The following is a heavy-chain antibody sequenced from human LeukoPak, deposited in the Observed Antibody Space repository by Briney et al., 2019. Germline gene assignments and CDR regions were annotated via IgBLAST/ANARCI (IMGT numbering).Heavy chain of an antibody. J-gene: IGHJ6*03. CDR2: ILYDGSNK. V-gene: IGHV3-30*04. CDR1: GFTFSNFA. Sequence: GGSLRLSCAASGFTFSNFAMHWVRQAPGKGLEWVSVILYDGSNKYYADSVKGRFTITRDNSKNTLYLQMNSLRAEDTAVYYCARDYREVSYYYYYMDVWGKGTTVTVAS. CDR3: ARDYREVSYYYYYMDV. D-gene: IGHD3-16*02.